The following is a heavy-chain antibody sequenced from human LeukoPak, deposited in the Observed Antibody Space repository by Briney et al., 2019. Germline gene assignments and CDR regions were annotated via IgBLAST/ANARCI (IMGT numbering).Heavy chain of an antibody. CDR3: ARDRGVVPASSYPYYYYYGMDV. J-gene: IGHJ6*02. CDR2: IYYSGST. V-gene: IGHV4-30-4*01. Sequence: ASETLSLTCTVSGGSISSGDYYWSWIRQPPGKGLEWIGYIYYSGSTYYNPSLKSRVTISVDTSKNQFSLKLSSVTAADTAVYYCARDRGVVPASSYPYYYYYGMDVWGQGTTVTVSS. CDR1: GGSISSGDYY. D-gene: IGHD2-2*01.